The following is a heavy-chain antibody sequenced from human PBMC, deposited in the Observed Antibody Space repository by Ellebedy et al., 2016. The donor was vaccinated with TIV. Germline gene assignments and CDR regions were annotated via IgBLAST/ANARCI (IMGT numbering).Heavy chain of an antibody. V-gene: IGHV1-3*01. Sequence: ASVKVSCKASGYTFTSYAMHWVRQAPGQRLEWMGWINAGNGNTKYSQKFQGRVTITRDTSASTAYMELSSLRSDDTAVYYCARGPYGGISVWYFDLWGRGTLVTVSS. CDR2: INAGNGNT. J-gene: IGHJ2*01. D-gene: IGHD4-23*01. CDR3: ARGPYGGISVWYFDL. CDR1: GYTFTSYA.